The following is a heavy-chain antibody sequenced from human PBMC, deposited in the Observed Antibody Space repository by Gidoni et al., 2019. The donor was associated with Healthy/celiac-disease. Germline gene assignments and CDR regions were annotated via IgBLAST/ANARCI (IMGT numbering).Heavy chain of an antibody. CDR3: AGRTGSYYNGWFDP. D-gene: IGHD3-10*01. J-gene: IGHJ5*02. CDR1: GYTLTSYG. CDR2: ISAYNGST. Sequence: QVQLVQSGAEVKKPGASVKVSCKASGYTLTSYGISWVRQAPGQGLEWMGWISAYNGSTNYAQKLQGRVTMTTDTSTSTAYMELRSLRSDDTAVYDCAGRTGSYYNGWFDPWGQGTLVTVSS. V-gene: IGHV1-18*01.